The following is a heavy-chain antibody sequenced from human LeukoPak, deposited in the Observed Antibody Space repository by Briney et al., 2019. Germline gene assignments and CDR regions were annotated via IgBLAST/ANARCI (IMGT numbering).Heavy chain of an antibody. Sequence: GGSLRLSCAASGFTFSNYAMTWVRQAPGKGLEWVSSITSSGANRYYADSVKGRFTISRDNSKNTLYLQMSSLRAEDTAVYYCARDVIPTVVTPGFDYWGQGTLVTVSS. CDR3: ARDVIPTVVTPGFDY. V-gene: IGHV3-23*01. J-gene: IGHJ4*02. CDR2: ITSSGANR. D-gene: IGHD4-23*01. CDR1: GFTFSNYA.